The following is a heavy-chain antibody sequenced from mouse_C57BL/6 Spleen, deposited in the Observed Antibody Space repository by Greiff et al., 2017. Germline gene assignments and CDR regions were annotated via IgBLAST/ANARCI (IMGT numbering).Heavy chain of an antibody. CDR2: INPYNGGT. D-gene: IGHD2-2*01. CDR3: ARGLRQGYYFDY. V-gene: IGHV1-19*01. CDR1: GYTFTDYY. J-gene: IGHJ2*01. Sequence: EVQLQQSGPVLVKPGASVKMSCKASGYTFTDYYMNWVKQSHGKSLEWIGVINPYNGGTSYNQKFKGKATLTVDKSSSTAYMELNSLTSEDSAVYYCARGLRQGYYFDYGGQGTTLTVSS.